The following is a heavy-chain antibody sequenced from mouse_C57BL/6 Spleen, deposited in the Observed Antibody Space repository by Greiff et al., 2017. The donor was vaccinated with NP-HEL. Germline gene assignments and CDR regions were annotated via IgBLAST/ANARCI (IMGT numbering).Heavy chain of an antibody. CDR3: ARGRSTMVTTPFAY. V-gene: IGHV1-64*01. Sequence: QVQLQQPGAELVKPGASVKLSCKASGYTFTSYWMHWVKQRPGRGLEWIGMIHPNSGSTNYNEKFKSKATLTVDKSSSTAYMQLSSLTSEDSAVYYCARGRSTMVTTPFAYWGQGTLVTVSA. CDR1: GYTFTSYW. J-gene: IGHJ3*01. CDR2: IHPNSGST. D-gene: IGHD2-2*01.